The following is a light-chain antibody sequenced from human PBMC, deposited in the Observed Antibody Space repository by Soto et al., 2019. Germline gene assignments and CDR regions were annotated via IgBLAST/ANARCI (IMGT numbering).Light chain of an antibody. J-gene: IGKJ3*01. V-gene: IGKV1-39*01. Sequence: DVQMTQSPSSLSASVGDRVTITCRASQNIGLFLNWFQQKPGKAPNLLIYAASTLHSGVPSRFSGSGSGTEFTLTINSLHPEDIATYFCQQSYSTPFTFGPGTKVNIK. CDR2: AAS. CDR1: QNIGLF. CDR3: QQSYSTPFT.